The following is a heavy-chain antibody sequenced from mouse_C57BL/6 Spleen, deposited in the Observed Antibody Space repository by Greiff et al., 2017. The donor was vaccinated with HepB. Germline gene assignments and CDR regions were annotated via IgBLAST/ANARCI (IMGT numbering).Heavy chain of an antibody. D-gene: IGHD1-1*01. CDR2: ILPGSGST. Sequence: QVQLQQSGAELMKPGASVKLSCKATGYTFTGYWIEWVKQRPGHGLEWIGEILPGSGSTNYNEKFKGKATFTADTSSNTAYMQLSSLTTEDSAIYYCARFITTVVATQPWYFDVWGTGTTVTVSS. V-gene: IGHV1-9*01. CDR1: GYTFTGYW. CDR3: ARFITTVVATQPWYFDV. J-gene: IGHJ1*03.